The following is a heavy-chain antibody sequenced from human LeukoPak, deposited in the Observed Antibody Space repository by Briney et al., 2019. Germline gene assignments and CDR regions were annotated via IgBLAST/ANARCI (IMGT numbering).Heavy chain of an antibody. CDR1: GFTLGNAW. D-gene: IGHD4-17*01. CDR2: IKSKTSGETT. CDR3: TTEGKDYGDYSFDC. J-gene: IGHJ4*02. Sequence: GGSLRLSCAASGFTLGNAWMTWVRQAPVKGLEWVGRIKSKTSGETTDYAAHVKGRFTISRDDSKNTLYLQMNSLKTEDTGIYYCTTEGKDYGDYSFDCWGQGTLVTVSS. V-gene: IGHV3-15*01.